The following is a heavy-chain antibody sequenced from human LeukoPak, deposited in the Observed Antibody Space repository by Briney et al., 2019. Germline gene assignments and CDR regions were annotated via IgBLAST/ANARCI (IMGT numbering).Heavy chain of an antibody. CDR1: GGSISSYY. D-gene: IGHD5-18*01. Sequence: SETLSLTCTVSGGSISSYYWSWIRQPAGKGLEWIGRIYTSGSTDYNPSLKSRVTMSVDTSKNQFSLKLTSVTAADTAVYYCARVGYSYGVYYYYGMDVWGQGTTVTVSS. CDR2: IYTSGST. CDR3: ARVGYSYGVYYYYGMDV. J-gene: IGHJ6*02. V-gene: IGHV4-4*07.